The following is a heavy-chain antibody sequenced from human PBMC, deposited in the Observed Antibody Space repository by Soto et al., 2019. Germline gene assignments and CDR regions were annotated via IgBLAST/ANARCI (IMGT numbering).Heavy chain of an antibody. CDR3: ARDALLSEYYFQQPYGMDV. J-gene: IGHJ6*01. CDR2: IYSGGMT. Sequence: EVQLVETGGGLIQRGGSLRLSCTASGLTVSSNYMTWVRQAPGTGLEWISVIYSGGMTHYADSVKGRFTISRDNSKNTVYLQMNDLRVDDTAVYYCARDALLSEYYFQQPYGMDVWGQGTTVTVSS. D-gene: IGHD3-10*01. V-gene: IGHV3-53*02. CDR1: GLTVSSNY.